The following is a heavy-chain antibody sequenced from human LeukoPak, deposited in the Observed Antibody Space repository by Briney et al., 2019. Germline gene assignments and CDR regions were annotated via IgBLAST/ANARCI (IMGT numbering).Heavy chain of an antibody. J-gene: IGHJ3*02. CDR1: GGSLSRSNW. Sequence: SETLSLTCAVSGGSLSRSNWWSWVRQPPGKGLEWIGEIYQSGSTNYNPSLKSRVTILVDNSKNQFSLKVTSATAADTAVYFCARSVSGSYGAFDIWGQGILVTVSS. CDR2: IYQSGST. CDR3: ARSVSGSYGAFDI. V-gene: IGHV4-4*02. D-gene: IGHD1-26*01.